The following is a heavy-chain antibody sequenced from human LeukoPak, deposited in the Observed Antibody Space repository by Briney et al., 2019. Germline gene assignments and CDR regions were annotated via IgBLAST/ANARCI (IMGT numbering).Heavy chain of an antibody. CDR3: VTGMIRGVPSPSLET. CDR1: GFAVSSND. CDR2: IGAGGTFT. J-gene: IGHJ4*02. V-gene: IGHV3-66*01. Sequence: PGGSLRLSCAASGFAVSSNDMNWVRQAPGKGLEWVSGIGAGGTFTFYADSVKGRFTISRDNSKNTLYLQMSSLRAEDTAMYYCVTGMIRGVPSPSLETWGQGTLVTVSS. D-gene: IGHD3-10*01.